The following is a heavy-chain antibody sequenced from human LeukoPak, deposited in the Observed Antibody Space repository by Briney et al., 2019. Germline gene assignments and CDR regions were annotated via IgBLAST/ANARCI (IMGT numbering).Heavy chain of an antibody. Sequence: GGPLRLSCAASGFYFDYYAMSWVRQPPGQGLEWVSTISGSAITTFYADAVKGRFTISRDNSQNTLFLQMNSLRADDTAVYHCARTTRILGASLVDYWGQGIQVTVSS. D-gene: IGHD1-14*01. CDR1: GFYFDYYA. J-gene: IGHJ4*02. V-gene: IGHV3-23*01. CDR2: ISGSAITT. CDR3: ARTTRILGASLVDY.